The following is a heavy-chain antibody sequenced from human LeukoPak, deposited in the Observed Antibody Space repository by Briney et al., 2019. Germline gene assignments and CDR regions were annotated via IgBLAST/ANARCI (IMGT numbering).Heavy chain of an antibody. J-gene: IGHJ4*02. CDR1: GGSISSSSYY. V-gene: IGHV4-39*01. CDR3: ARVLGSGYESDY. D-gene: IGHD5-12*01. CDR2: IYYSGST. Sequence: PSETLSLTCTVSGGSISSSSYYWGWIRQPPGKGLEWIGSIYYSGSTYYNPSLKSRVTISVDTSKNQFSLKLSSVTTADTAVYYCARVLGSGYESDYWGQGTLVTVSP.